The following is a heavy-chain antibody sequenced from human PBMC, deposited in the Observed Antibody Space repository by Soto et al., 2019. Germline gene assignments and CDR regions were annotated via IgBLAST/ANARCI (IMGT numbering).Heavy chain of an antibody. D-gene: IGHD6-13*01. CDR3: AQVSSSGRAASAPIDY. V-gene: IGHV3-23*01. CDR2: ISASGGST. CDR1: GFTFSIYA. Sequence: SLRLSCAASGFTFSIYAMSWVLQAPGKVLECVSGISASGGSTYYADSVKGRFTISRDYSKNTLYLQMNSLAADYTDVYYCAQVSSSGRAASAPIDYWGKVTLATVS. J-gene: IGHJ4*02.